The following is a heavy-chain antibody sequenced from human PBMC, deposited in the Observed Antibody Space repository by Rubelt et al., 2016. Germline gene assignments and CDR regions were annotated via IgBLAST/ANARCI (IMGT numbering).Heavy chain of an antibody. V-gene: IGHV4-59*08. D-gene: IGHD3-16*01. CDR2: IYYSGST. J-gene: IGHJ6*02. CDR3: ARLLGYFGVGGMDV. Sequence: QVQLQESGPGLVKPSETLSLTCTVSGGSISSYYWSWIRQPPGRGLEWIGYIYYSGSTNYNPSLKSRVTISVDTSKNQFSLKLSSVTAADTAVYYCARLLGYFGVGGMDVWGQGTTVTVSS. CDR1: GGSISSYY.